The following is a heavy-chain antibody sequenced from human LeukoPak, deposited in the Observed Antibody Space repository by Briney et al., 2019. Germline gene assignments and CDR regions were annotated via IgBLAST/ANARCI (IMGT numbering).Heavy chain of an antibody. V-gene: IGHV4-61*02. CDR2: IYTSGST. D-gene: IGHD4-17*01. CDR3: AREGPTTPFDY. Sequence: SETLSLTCTVSGGSISSGTYYWSWIRQPAGKGLEWIGRIYTSGSTNYNPSLKSRVTISLDTSKNQFSLRLSSVTVADTAVYYCAREGPTTPFDYWGQGTLVTVSS. J-gene: IGHJ4*02. CDR1: GGSISSGTYY.